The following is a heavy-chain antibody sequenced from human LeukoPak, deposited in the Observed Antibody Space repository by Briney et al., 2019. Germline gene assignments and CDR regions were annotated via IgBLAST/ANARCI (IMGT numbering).Heavy chain of an antibody. D-gene: IGHD6-19*01. Sequence: GGSLRLSCAASGFTFSNAWMSWVRQAPGKGLEWVGRIKNKAVGGTTEYAASVKGRFTISRDDSKSIAYLQMNSLKTEDTAVYYCTTLGYSSGWKDYWGQGTLVTVSS. CDR3: TTLGYSSGWKDY. J-gene: IGHJ4*02. CDR2: IKNKAVGGTT. CDR1: GFTFSNAW. V-gene: IGHV3-15*01.